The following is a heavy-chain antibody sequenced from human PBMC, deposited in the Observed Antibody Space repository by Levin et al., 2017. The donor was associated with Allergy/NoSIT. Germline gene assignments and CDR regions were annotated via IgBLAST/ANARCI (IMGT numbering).Heavy chain of an antibody. CDR3: ARYQERIFGAFDI. J-gene: IGHJ3*02. CDR1: GFMFSSYG. CDR2: ISYDPTTR. D-gene: IGHD3-3*02. Sequence: GESLKISCEASGFMFSSYGMHWVRQAPGKGLEWVSFISYDPTTRYYVDSVKGRFTISRDNSKNTLYLQMDSLRAEDTAVYYCARYQERIFGAFDIWGQGTVVTVSS. V-gene: IGHV3-33*05.